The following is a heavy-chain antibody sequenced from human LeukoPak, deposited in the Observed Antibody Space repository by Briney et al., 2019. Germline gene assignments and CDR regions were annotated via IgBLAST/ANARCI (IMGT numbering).Heavy chain of an antibody. CDR1: GFTFNTYS. Sequence: GGSLRLSCAASGFTFNTYSMNWVRHAPGKGLEWVSYISSSSITIYYADSVKGRFTISRDNAKNSLYLQMDSLRAEDTAVYYCVRLPAAVYGMDVWGQGTTVTVSS. D-gene: IGHD2-2*01. V-gene: IGHV3-48*01. CDR2: ISSSSITI. CDR3: VRLPAAVYGMDV. J-gene: IGHJ6*02.